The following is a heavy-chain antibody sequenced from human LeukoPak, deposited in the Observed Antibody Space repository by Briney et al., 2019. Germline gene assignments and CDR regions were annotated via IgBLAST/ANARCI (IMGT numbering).Heavy chain of an antibody. D-gene: IGHD6-6*01. V-gene: IGHV3-74*01. CDR1: GFSFSGHW. Sequence: GGSLRLSCTASGFSFSGHWMHWARQLPGKGLVWVSRISPTGSTTSYADSVKGRFTVSRDNAKNTLDLQVNNLRAEDTAVYYCARGPNSNWSGLDFWGQGTLLTVSS. CDR2: ISPTGSTT. J-gene: IGHJ4*02. CDR3: ARGPNSNWSGLDF.